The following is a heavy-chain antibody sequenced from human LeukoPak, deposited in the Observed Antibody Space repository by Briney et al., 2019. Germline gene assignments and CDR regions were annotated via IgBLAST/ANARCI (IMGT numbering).Heavy chain of an antibody. V-gene: IGHV4-39*01. CDR3: ARVYGSGSYYNGYYYYYMDV. Sequence: SESLSLTCTVSGGSISSSSYYWGWIRQPPGKGLEWIGSIYYSGSTYYNPSLKSRVTISVDTSKNQFSLKLSSVTAADTAVYYCARVYGSGSYYNGYYYYYMDVWGKGTTVTISS. D-gene: IGHD3-10*01. CDR1: GGSISSSSYY. J-gene: IGHJ6*03. CDR2: IYYSGST.